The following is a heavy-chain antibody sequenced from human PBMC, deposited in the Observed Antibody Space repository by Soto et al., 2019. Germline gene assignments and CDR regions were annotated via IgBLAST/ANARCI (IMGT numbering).Heavy chain of an antibody. V-gene: IGHV4-61*08. CDR2: IYYSGST. Sequence: SETLSLTCTVSGGSISSGGYYWSWIRQPPGKGLEWIGYIYYSGSTNYNPSLKSRVTISVDTSKNQFSLKLSSVTAADTAVYYCATMGTPATGLYYFDYRGQGTLVTVSS. D-gene: IGHD5-18*01. J-gene: IGHJ4*02. CDR3: ATMGTPATGLYYFDY. CDR1: GGSISSGGYY.